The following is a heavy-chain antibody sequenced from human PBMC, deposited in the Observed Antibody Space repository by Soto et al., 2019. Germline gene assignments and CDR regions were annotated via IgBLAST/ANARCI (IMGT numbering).Heavy chain of an antibody. D-gene: IGHD2-21*02. CDR1: GFTFNSYG. V-gene: IGHV3-33*01. CDR3: ARVSAGDTSPNYFDY. Sequence: QVKLVESGGGVVQPGRSVRLSCGASGFTFNSYGMFWVRQAPGKGLEWVAMIWYDGSSEYYADSVKGRVTISRDNSKNTLYLQMNSLRAGDTAVYYCARVSAGDTSPNYFDYWGQGTLVTVSS. J-gene: IGHJ4*02. CDR2: IWYDGSSE.